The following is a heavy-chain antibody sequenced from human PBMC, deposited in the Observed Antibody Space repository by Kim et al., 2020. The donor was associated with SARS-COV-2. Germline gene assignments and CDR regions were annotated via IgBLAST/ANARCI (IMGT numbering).Heavy chain of an antibody. CDR1: GFTFGDYA. J-gene: IGHJ6*02. D-gene: IGHD3-9*01. V-gene: IGHV3-43*02. CDR3: ARATRNYDILTGYYFSGMDV. CDR2: ISGDGGTT. Sequence: GGSLRLSCAASGFTFGDYAMHWVRQAPGQGLEWVSLISGDGGTTYYADSVKGRFTISRDNSKNSLYLQMNSLRTEDTALYYCARATRNYDILTGYYFSGMDVWGQGTTVTVSS.